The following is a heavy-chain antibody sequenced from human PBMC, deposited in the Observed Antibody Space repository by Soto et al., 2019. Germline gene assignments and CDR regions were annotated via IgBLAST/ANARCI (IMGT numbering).Heavy chain of an antibody. Sequence: GESLKISCKGSGYSFTSYWISWVRQMPGKGLEWMGRIDPSDSYTNYSPSFQGHVTISADKSISTAYLQWSSLNASDTAMYYCASLGYDSSGYYAKEIDYWSQGTLVTVSS. CDR1: GYSFTSYW. CDR2: IDPSDSYT. V-gene: IGHV5-10-1*01. CDR3: ASLGYDSSGYYAKEIDY. D-gene: IGHD3-22*01. J-gene: IGHJ4*02.